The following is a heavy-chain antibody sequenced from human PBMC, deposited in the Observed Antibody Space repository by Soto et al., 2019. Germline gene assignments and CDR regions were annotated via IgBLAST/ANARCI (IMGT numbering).Heavy chain of an antibody. CDR3: ARKGRYCSSASCYAWWFDP. Sequence: QVPLQQWGAGLLKPSETLSLTCAVYAGSFSGYYWSWIRQPPGKGLEWIGEINHRGSTNCNPSLKSRGTISGDTSKIHFSLELSSVTPADTAVYYCARKGRYCSSASCYAWWFDPWGQGTVVTVSS. CDR2: INHRGST. D-gene: IGHD2-2*01. CDR1: AGSFSGYY. J-gene: IGHJ5*02. V-gene: IGHV4-34*02.